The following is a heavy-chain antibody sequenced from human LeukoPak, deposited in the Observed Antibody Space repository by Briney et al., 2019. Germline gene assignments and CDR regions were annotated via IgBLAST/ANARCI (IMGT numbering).Heavy chain of an antibody. Sequence: SETLSLTCTVSGGSISSSIYYWGWIRRPPGRGLEWIGSIYYSGSTYYNPSLKSRVTISVDTSKNQFSLKLSSVTAADTAVYYCARQGEIAAAGNNWFDPWGQGTLVTVSS. CDR3: ARQGEIAAAGNNWFDP. D-gene: IGHD6-13*01. J-gene: IGHJ5*02. CDR1: GGSISSSIYY. V-gene: IGHV4-39*01. CDR2: IYYSGST.